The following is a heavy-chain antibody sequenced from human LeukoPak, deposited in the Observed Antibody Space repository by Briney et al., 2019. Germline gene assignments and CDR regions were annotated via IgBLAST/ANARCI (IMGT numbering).Heavy chain of an antibody. CDR2: IIPILGIA. CDR1: GGTYSSYA. CDR3: ARDRVTMVRGVIGGAFDI. Sequence: GASVKVSCKASGGTYSSYAISWVRQAPGQGLEWMGRIIPILGIANYAQKFQGRVTITADKSTSTAYMELSSLRSEDTAVYYCARDRVTMVRGVIGGAFDIWGQGTMVTVSS. D-gene: IGHD3-10*01. J-gene: IGHJ3*02. V-gene: IGHV1-69*04.